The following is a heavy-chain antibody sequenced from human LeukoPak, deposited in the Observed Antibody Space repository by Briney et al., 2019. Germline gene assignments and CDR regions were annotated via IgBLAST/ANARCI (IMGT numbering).Heavy chain of an antibody. Sequence: PSETLSLTCTVSGGSISSSSYYWGWIRQPPGKGLEWIGSIYYSGSTYYNPSLKSRVTISVDTSKNQFSLKLNSVTAADTSVYYCARVEYYYDSSGSNWFDPWGQGTLVTVSS. D-gene: IGHD3-22*01. CDR1: GGSISSSSYY. J-gene: IGHJ5*02. CDR3: ARVEYYYDSSGSNWFDP. V-gene: IGHV4-39*01. CDR2: IYYSGST.